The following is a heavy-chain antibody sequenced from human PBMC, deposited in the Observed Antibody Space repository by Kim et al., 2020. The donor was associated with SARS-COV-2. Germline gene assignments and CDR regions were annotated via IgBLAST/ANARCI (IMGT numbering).Heavy chain of an antibody. D-gene: IGHD3-9*01. CDR2: ISGSGGRT. J-gene: IGHJ4*02. V-gene: IGHV3-23*01. CDR1: GFTFSSYA. Sequence: GGSLRLSCAASGFTFSSYAMSWVRQAPGKGLEWVSAISGSGGRTYYADSVKVRFTISRDNSKNTLYLQMNSLRAEDTAVYYCAKSFRDILTGYSLPDYWGQGTLVTVSS. CDR3: AKSFRDILTGYSLPDY.